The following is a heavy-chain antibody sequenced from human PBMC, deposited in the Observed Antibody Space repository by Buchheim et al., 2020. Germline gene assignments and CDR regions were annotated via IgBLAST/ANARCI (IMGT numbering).Heavy chain of an antibody. J-gene: IGHJ3*02. D-gene: IGHD3-22*01. CDR3: AREIRVDDTEHQSDAFDI. Sequence: EAQLVESGGGLVQPGGGSLRLSCAASGFTLSKYWMHWVRQAPGKGLVWVSRINSDGRRPSYADSVKGRFTISRDNVRNTLYLEMTNLRADDTAVYYCAREIRVDDTEHQSDAFDIWGQGT. V-gene: IGHV3-74*01. CDR1: GFTLSKYW. CDR2: INSDGRRP.